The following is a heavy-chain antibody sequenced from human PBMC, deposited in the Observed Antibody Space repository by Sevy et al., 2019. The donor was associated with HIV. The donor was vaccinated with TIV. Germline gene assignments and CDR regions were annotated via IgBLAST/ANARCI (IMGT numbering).Heavy chain of an antibody. CDR3: SGRIAVAAFDY. CDR1: GGSFGSSSYY. V-gene: IGHV4-61*02. D-gene: IGHD6-19*01. Sequence: SETLSLTCTVSGGSFGSSSYYWNWIRQPAGKGLEWIGRIYTSGTTNYNPSLKIPVTMSVDTSNTQFSLKLSSVTAAETAVYYCSGRIAVAAFDYWGQGNLVTVSS. CDR2: IYTSGTT. J-gene: IGHJ4*02.